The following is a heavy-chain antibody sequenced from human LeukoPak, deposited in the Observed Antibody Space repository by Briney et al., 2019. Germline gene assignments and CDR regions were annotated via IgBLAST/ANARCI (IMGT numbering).Heavy chain of an antibody. J-gene: IGHJ3*02. V-gene: IGHV4-34*01. D-gene: IGHD2/OR15-2a*01. CDR1: GGSFSGYY. Sequence: SETLSLTCAVYGGSFSGYYWSWIRQPPGNGLEWIGEINHRGSTNYNPSLKSRVTISVDTSKNQFSLKLSSVTAADTAVYYCARDPITAFPAHDAFDIWGQGTMATVSS. CDR2: INHRGST. CDR3: ARDPITAFPAHDAFDI.